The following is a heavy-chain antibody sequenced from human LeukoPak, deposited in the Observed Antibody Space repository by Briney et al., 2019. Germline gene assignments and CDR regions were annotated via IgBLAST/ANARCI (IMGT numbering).Heavy chain of an antibody. D-gene: IGHD3-22*01. V-gene: IGHV3-23*01. CDR1: GFTFSSYA. J-gene: IGHJ6*02. Sequence: GGSLRLSCEASGFTFSSYAIRWVRQAPGTGLEWVSSIPGSGGATYYADSVRGRFSISRDSSKDTVYLQMNSLRDEDTAVYYCARARPWDSSRSYYFGMDVWGHGTTVTVSS. CDR2: IPGSGGAT. CDR3: ARARPWDSSRSYYFGMDV.